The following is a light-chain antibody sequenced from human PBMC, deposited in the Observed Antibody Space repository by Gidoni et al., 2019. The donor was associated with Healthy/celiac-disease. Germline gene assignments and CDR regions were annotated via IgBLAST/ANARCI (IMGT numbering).Light chain of an antibody. V-gene: IGKV1-9*01. CDR2: AAS. CDR3: QQLNSYRSIT. Sequence: DIQLTQSPSFLSASVGDRVTITCRASQGISSYLAWYQQKPGKAPELLIYAASTLQSGVPSRFSGSGSGTEFTLTISSLQPEDFATYYCQQLNSYRSITFGQGTRLEIK. J-gene: IGKJ5*01. CDR1: QGISSY.